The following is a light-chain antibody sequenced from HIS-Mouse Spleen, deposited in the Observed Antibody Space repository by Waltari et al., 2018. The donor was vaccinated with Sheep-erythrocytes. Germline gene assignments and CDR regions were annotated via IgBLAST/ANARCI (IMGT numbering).Light chain of an antibody. CDR1: NIGSKS. CDR2: DDS. J-gene: IGLJ2*01. Sequence: SYVLTQPPSVSVAPGQTARITCGGNNIGSKSVHWYQQKPGQAPVLVVYDDSDRPSGIPRGCSGAKSGNTATLTISRVEAGDEADYYCQVWDSSSDHVVFGGGTKLTVL. CDR3: QVWDSSSDHVV. V-gene: IGLV3-21*02.